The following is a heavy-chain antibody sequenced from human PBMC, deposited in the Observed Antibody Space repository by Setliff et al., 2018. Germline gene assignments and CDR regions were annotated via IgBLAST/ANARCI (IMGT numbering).Heavy chain of an antibody. Sequence: PSETLSLTCTVSGGSISSGSYYWSWIRQHPGKGLEWIGYIYYSGSTYYNPSLKSRVTISVDTSKNQFSLKLSSVTAADTAVYYCARRYNFWSGYLDYWGQGTLVTVSS. CDR3: ARRYNFWSGYLDY. CDR1: GGSISSGSYY. V-gene: IGHV4-31*03. J-gene: IGHJ4*02. CDR2: IYYSGST. D-gene: IGHD3-3*01.